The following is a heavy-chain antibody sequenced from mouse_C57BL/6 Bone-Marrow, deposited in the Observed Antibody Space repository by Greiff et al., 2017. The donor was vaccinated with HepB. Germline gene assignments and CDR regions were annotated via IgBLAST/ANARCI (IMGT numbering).Heavy chain of an antibody. Sequence: VKLQESGAELVRPGTSVKVSCKASGYAFTNYLIEWVKQRPGQGLEWIGVINPGSGGTNYNEKFKGKATLTADKSSRTAYMQLSSLASEDSAVYFCARVGSRYYFDYWGQGTTLTVSS. D-gene: IGHD1-1*01. CDR2: INPGSGGT. J-gene: IGHJ2*01. CDR3: ARVGSRYYFDY. V-gene: IGHV1-54*01. CDR1: GYAFTNYL.